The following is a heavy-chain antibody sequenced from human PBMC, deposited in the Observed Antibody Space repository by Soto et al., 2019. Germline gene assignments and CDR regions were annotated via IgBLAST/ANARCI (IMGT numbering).Heavy chain of an antibody. CDR2: ISGSGGST. V-gene: IGHV3-23*01. Sequence: GGSLRLSCAASGFTFSSYAMSWVRQAPGKGLEWVSAISGSGGSTYYADSVKGRFTISRDNSKNTLYLQMNSLRAEDTAVYYCAKDISRLGELSLSDYWGQGTLVTVSS. D-gene: IGHD3-16*02. J-gene: IGHJ4*02. CDR1: GFTFSSYA. CDR3: AKDISRLGELSLSDY.